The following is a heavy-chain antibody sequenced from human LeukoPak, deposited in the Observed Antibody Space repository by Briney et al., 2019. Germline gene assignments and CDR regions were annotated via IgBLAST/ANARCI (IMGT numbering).Heavy chain of an antibody. CDR3: ARRSTVGTTWAFDY. Sequence: SQTLSLTCTVSGGSISSGDYYWSWIRQPPGKGLEWIGYIYYSGSTNYNPSLKSRLTISVDTSKNQFSLKLSSVTAADTAVYYCARRSTVGTTWAFDYWGQGTLVTVSS. D-gene: IGHD1-1*01. J-gene: IGHJ4*02. CDR1: GGSISSGDYY. V-gene: IGHV4-30-4*08. CDR2: IYYSGST.